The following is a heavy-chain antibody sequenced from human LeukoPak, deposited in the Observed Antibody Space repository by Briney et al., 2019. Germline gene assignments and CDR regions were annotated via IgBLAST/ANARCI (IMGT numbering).Heavy chain of an antibody. CDR1: GFTFSSYA. Sequence: GGSLRLSCAASGFTFSSYAMSWVRQAPGKGLEWVSAISGSGGSTYYADSVQGRFTISRDNSKNTLYLQMNSLRAEDTAVYYCAKASAMIVVVSKHFDYWGQGTLVTVSS. CDR2: ISGSGGST. CDR3: AKASAMIVVVSKHFDY. V-gene: IGHV3-23*01. D-gene: IGHD3-22*01. J-gene: IGHJ4*02.